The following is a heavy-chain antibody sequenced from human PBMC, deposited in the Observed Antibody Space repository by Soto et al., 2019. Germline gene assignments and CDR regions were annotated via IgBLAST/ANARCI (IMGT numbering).Heavy chain of an antibody. CDR3: ARDTSCGSWYDAFDI. Sequence: QVQLVQSGAEVKKPGSSVKVSCKASGGTFSSYTISWVRQAPGQGLEWMGRIIPILGIANYAQKFQGRVTITADKSTSTAYMVLSSLRSEDTAVYYCARDTSCGSWYDAFDIWGQGTMVTVSS. V-gene: IGHV1-69*08. CDR2: IIPILGIA. J-gene: IGHJ3*02. D-gene: IGHD2-15*01. CDR1: GGTFSSYT.